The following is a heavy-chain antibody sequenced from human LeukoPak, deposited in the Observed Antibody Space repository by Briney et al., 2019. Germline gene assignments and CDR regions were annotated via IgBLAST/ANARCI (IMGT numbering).Heavy chain of an antibody. CDR1: GFTFSSYA. CDR2: ISYDGSNK. D-gene: IGHD2-2*01. J-gene: IGHJ3*02. CDR3: ARDPVVPAAMMVVGAFDT. Sequence: GGSLRLSCAASGFTFSSYAMHWVRQAPGKGLEWVAVISYDGSNKYYADSVKGRFTISRDNSKNTLYLQMNSLRAEDTAVYYCARDPVVPAAMMVVGAFDTWGQGTMVTVSS. V-gene: IGHV3-30*04.